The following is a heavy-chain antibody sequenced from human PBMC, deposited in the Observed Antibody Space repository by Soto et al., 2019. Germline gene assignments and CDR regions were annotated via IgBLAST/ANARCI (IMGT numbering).Heavy chain of an antibody. D-gene: IGHD2-8*01. CDR2: IHTSGNT. CDR3: ARGGMAPAYYNAMDV. V-gene: IGHV4-4*07. Sequence: ETLSLTCTVSAGSISTYYWNWIRQSAGKGLEWIGQIHTSGNTNYDPALTGRVSMSLDASRNQFSLRLTSATAADTATYYCARGGMAPAYYNAMDVWGRGATVTVSS. J-gene: IGHJ6*02. CDR1: AGSISTYY.